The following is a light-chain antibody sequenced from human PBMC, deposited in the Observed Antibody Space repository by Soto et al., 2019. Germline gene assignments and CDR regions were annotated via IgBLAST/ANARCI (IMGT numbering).Light chain of an antibody. CDR1: RSDVGSYNY. CDR3: SSYTSSSTLYV. Sequence: QSALTQPASVSGSPGQSITISCTGTRSDVGSYNYVSWYQQYPGKAPKLMIYEVSNRPSGVSNRFSGSKSGDTASLTISGLQPEDEADYYCSSYTSSSTLYVFGSGTKLTVL. CDR2: EVS. V-gene: IGLV2-14*01. J-gene: IGLJ1*01.